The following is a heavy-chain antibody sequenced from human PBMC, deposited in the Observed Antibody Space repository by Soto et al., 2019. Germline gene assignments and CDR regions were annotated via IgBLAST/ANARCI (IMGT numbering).Heavy chain of an antibody. CDR1: GFTFSDYY. D-gene: IGHD1-26*01. J-gene: IGHJ3*02. Sequence: PGGSLRLSCAASGFTFSDYYMSWIRQAPGKGLEWVSYISSSGSTIYYADSVKGRFTISRDNAKNSLYLQMNSLRAEDTAVYYCARADSGSYSKAFDIWGQGTMVTVSS. CDR2: ISSSGSTI. CDR3: ARADSGSYSKAFDI. V-gene: IGHV3-11*01.